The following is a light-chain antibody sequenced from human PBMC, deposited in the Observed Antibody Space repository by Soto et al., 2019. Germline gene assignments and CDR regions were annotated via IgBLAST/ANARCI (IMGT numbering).Light chain of an antibody. J-gene: IGLJ7*01. V-gene: IGLV1-47*02. CDR1: SSNIGSNY. CDR3: ATWDDSLSGPV. Sequence: QSVLTQPPSASGTPGQRVTISCSGSSSNIGSNYVYWYQQLPGTAPKLLIYSPNQRPSGVPDRISGSKSGTSASLVISGLRSEDEADYYCATWDDSLSGPVFGGGTQLTVL. CDR2: SPN.